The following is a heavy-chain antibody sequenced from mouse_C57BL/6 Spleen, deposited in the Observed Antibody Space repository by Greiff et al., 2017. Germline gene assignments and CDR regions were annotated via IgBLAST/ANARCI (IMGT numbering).Heavy chain of an antibody. D-gene: IGHD2-5*01. CDR2: ILPGSGST. Sequence: QVQLQQSGAELMKPGASVKLSCTATGYTFTGYWIEWVKQRPGHGLEWIGEILPGSGSTNYNEKFKGKATFTADTSSNTAYMQLSSLTTEDSAIYYCARAYYSSYVGFAYWGQGTLVTVSA. V-gene: IGHV1-9*01. CDR1: GYTFTGYW. CDR3: ARAYYSSYVGFAY. J-gene: IGHJ3*01.